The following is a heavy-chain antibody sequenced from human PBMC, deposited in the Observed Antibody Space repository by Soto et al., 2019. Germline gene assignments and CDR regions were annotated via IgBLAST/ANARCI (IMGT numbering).Heavy chain of an antibody. CDR1: RFTFSSYA. D-gene: IGHD2-2*01. V-gene: IGHV3-30-3*01. CDR3: ARDGRFDQYYFDY. J-gene: IGHJ4*02. Sequence: QVQLVESGGGVVQPGRSLRLSCAVSRFTFSSYAMHWVRQAPGKVLEWVAVISYDGSNKYYADSVKGRFTISRDNSKNTLYLQMNSLRAEDKALYYCARDGRFDQYYFDYWGQGTLVTVSS. CDR2: ISYDGSNK.